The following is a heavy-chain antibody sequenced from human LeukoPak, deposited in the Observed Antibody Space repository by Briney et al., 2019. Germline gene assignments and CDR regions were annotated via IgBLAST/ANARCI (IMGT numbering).Heavy chain of an antibody. D-gene: IGHD2-2*01. V-gene: IGHV5-51*01. Sequence: GESLKISCKGSGYSFTNRWIAWVRQMPGKGLEWMGVIYPGDSDTRYSPSFQGQVTISADQSISTAYLQWSSLKASDTAMYYCARGDSCGSNSCSFDPWGQGTLVIVSS. CDR2: IYPGDSDT. CDR1: GYSFTNRW. CDR3: ARGDSCGSNSCSFDP. J-gene: IGHJ5*02.